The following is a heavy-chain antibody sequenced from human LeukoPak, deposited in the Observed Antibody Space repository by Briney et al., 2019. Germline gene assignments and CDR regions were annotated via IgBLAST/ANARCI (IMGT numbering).Heavy chain of an antibody. Sequence: SETLSLTCTVSGGSISSGGYYWSWIRQHPGKGLEWIVYIYYSGSTYYNPSLKSRVTISVDTSKNQFSLKLSSVTAADTAVYYCARGKLYCSGGSCWPYYFDYWGQGTLVTVSS. V-gene: IGHV4-31*03. CDR1: GGSISSGGYY. D-gene: IGHD2-15*01. CDR3: ARGKLYCSGGSCWPYYFDY. CDR2: IYYSGST. J-gene: IGHJ4*02.